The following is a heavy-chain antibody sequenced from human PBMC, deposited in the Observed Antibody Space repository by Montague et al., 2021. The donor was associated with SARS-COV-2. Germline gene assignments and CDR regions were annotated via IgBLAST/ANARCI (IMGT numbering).Heavy chain of an antibody. Sequence: SLRLSCAASGSTFIRYSMNWVRQAPGKGLDLVSSISSSSSYIYYADSGKGRFTISRDNAKDSLYLQMNSLRAEDTAVYYCASDRGELHAADYWGQGTLVTVSS. CDR3: ASDRGELHAADY. D-gene: IGHD1-26*01. V-gene: IGHV3-21*01. CDR1: GSTFIRYS. CDR2: ISSSSSYI. J-gene: IGHJ4*02.